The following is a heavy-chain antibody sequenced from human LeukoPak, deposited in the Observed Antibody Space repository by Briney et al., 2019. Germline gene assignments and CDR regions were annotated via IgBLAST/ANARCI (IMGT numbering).Heavy chain of an antibody. V-gene: IGHV3-15*07. J-gene: IGHJ6*02. CDR1: GFTFSNAW. D-gene: IGHD3-10*01. CDR3: SYSTYYYYYGMDV. Sequence: GRSLRLSCAASGFTFSNAWMNWVRQAPGKGLEWVGRIKSKTDGGTTDYAAPVKGRFTISRDDSKNTLYLQMNSLKTEDTAVYYCSYSTYYYYYGMDVWGQGTTVTVSS. CDR2: IKSKTDGGTT.